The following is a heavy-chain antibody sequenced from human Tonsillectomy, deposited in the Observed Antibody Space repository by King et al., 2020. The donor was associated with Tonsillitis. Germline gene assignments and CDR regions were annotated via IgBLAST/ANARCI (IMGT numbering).Heavy chain of an antibody. Sequence: VESGGGLVQPGGSLRLSCAASGFTFSSYAMSWVRQAPGKGLEWVSAISGSGGSTYYADSVKGRFTISRDNSKNTLYLQMNSLRAEDTAVYYCAYYDFWSGYYLAFDYWGQGTLVTVSS. V-gene: IGHV3-23*04. CDR2: ISGSGGST. CDR1: GFTFSSYA. D-gene: IGHD3-3*01. CDR3: AYYDFWSGYYLAFDY. J-gene: IGHJ4*02.